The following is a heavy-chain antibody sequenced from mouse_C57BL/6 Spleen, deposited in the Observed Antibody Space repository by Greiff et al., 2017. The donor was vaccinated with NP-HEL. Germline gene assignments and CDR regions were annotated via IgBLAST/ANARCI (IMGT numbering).Heavy chain of an antibody. CDR3: ARSGYYSNYEFAY. CDR1: GYAFSSSW. J-gene: IGHJ3*01. CDR2: IYPGDGDT. V-gene: IGHV1-82*01. Sequence: QVQLQQSGPELVKPGASVKISCKASGYAFSSSWMNWVKQRPGKGREWIGRIYPGDGDTNYNGKFKGKATLTADKSSSTAYMQLSSLTSEDSAVYFCARSGYYSNYEFAYWGQGTLVTVSA. D-gene: IGHD2-5*01.